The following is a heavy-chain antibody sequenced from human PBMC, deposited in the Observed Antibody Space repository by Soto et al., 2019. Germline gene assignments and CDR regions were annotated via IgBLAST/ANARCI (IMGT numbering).Heavy chain of an antibody. D-gene: IGHD6-13*01. CDR1: GFTFSNAW. CDR2: IKSKTDGGTT. Sequence: EVQLVESGGGLVKPGGSLRLSCAASGFTFSNAWMNWVHQAPGKGLEWVGRIKSKTDGGTTDYAAPVKGRFTISRDDSKNTLYLQMNSLKTEDTAVYYCTYPRWYYYYGMDVWGQGTTVTVSS. J-gene: IGHJ6*02. CDR3: TYPRWYYYYGMDV. V-gene: IGHV3-15*07.